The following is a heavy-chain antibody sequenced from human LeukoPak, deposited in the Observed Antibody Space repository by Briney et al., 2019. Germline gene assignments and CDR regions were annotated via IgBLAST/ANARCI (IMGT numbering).Heavy chain of an antibody. D-gene: IGHD4-17*01. Sequence: PSETLSLTCTVSGGSISSSSYYWGWIRQPPGKGLEWIGSIYYSGSTYYNPSLKSRVTISVDTSKNQFSLKLSSVTAADTAVYYCARHPYRYGDSQTFFDYWGQGTLVTVSS. CDR1: GGSISSSSYY. CDR3: ARHPYRYGDSQTFFDY. J-gene: IGHJ4*02. CDR2: IYYSGST. V-gene: IGHV4-39*01.